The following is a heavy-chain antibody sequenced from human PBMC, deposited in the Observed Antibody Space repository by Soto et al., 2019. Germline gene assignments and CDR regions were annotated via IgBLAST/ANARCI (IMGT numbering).Heavy chain of an antibody. CDR1: GGSISSGGYY. CDR3: ARYYYDFWSGHLDY. Sequence: SETLSLTCTVSGGSISSGGYYWSWIRQHPGKGLEWIGYIYYSGSTYYNPSLKSRVTISVDTSKNQFSLKLSSVTAADTAVYYCARYYYDFWSGHLDYWGQGTLVTVSS. V-gene: IGHV4-31*03. J-gene: IGHJ4*02. D-gene: IGHD3-3*01. CDR2: IYYSGST.